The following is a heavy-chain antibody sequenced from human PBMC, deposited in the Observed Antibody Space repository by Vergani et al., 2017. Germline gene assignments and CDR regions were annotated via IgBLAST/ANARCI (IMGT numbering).Heavy chain of an antibody. V-gene: IGHV3-30*18. CDR2: ISYDGSNK. D-gene: IGHD4-11*01. J-gene: IGHJ4*02. Sequence: QVQLVESGGGVVQPGRSLRLSCAASGFTFSSYGMHWVRQAPGKGLEWVAVISYDGSNKYYADSVKGRFTISRDNSKNTLYLQMNSRRAEDTAVYYCAKEQVYSKESGEDWGQGSLVTVSS. CDR3: AKEQVYSKESGED. CDR1: GFTFSSYG.